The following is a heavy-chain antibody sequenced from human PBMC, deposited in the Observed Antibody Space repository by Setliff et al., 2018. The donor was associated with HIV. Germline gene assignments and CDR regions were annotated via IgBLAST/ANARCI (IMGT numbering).Heavy chain of an antibody. J-gene: IGHJ1*01. D-gene: IGHD2-15*01. CDR2: INPSGGRT. Sequence: ASVKVSCKASGYTFTNYYIHWVRQAPGQGLEWMGLINPSGGRTSYAQKFQGRLTMTRDTSRSTVYMELSSLRSDDTAVYYCTEVVPVNPGYFNDWGQGTLVTVSS. CDR3: TEVVPVNPGYFND. CDR1: GYTFTNYY. V-gene: IGHV1-46*01.